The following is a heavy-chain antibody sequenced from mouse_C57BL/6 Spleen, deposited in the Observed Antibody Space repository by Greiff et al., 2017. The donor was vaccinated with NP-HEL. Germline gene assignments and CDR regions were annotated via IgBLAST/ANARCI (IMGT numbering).Heavy chain of an antibody. J-gene: IGHJ1*03. V-gene: IGHV1-42*01. Sequence: VQLKQSGPELVKPGASVKISCKASGYSFTGYYMNWVKQSPEKSLEWIGEINPSTGGTTYNQKFKAKATLTVDKSSSTAYMQLKSLTSEDSAVYYCASYYYGSSYRYFDVWGTGTTVTVSS. D-gene: IGHD1-1*01. CDR3: ASYYYGSSYRYFDV. CDR2: INPSTGGT. CDR1: GYSFTGYY.